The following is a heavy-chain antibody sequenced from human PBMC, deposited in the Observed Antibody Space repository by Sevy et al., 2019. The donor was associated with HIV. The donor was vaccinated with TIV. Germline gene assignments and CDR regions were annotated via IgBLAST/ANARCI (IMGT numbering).Heavy chain of an antibody. J-gene: IGHJ4*02. CDR1: GFTFSSYA. V-gene: IGHV3-23*01. D-gene: IGHD2-15*01. CDR2: ISGSGGST. CDR3: AKASPDCSGGSCYLLDY. Sequence: GGSLRLSCAASGFTFSSYAMSWVRQAPGKGLEWVSAISGSGGSTYYADSVKGRFTISRDNSKNTLYLQMNSLRAEDTVVYYCAKASPDCSGGSCYLLDYWGQGTLVTVSS.